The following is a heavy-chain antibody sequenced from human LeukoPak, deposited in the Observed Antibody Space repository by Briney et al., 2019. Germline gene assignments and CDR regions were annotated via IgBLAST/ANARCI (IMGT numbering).Heavy chain of an antibody. D-gene: IGHD1-26*01. J-gene: IGHJ6*03. Sequence: GGSLRLSCAASGFTFDDYGMSWVRQAPGKGLEWVSGINWNGGSTGYADSVKGRFTISRDNAKNSLYLQMNSLRAEDTALYYCARAVGATPHYYYYYYMDVWGKGTTVTVSS. CDR1: GFTFDDYG. CDR2: INWNGGST. CDR3: ARAVGATPHYYYYYYMDV. V-gene: IGHV3-20*04.